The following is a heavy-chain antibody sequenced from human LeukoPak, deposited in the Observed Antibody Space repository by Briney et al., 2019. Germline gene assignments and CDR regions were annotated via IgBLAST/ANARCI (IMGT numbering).Heavy chain of an antibody. V-gene: IGHV3-53*01. Sequence: GGSLRLSCAASGFTVSSNYMSWVRQAPGKGLEWVSVIYSGGSTYYADSVKGRFTISRDNSKNTLSLQMNSLRAEDTAVYYCAVGGAGYCSSGSCPYYFDYWGEGTLVTVSS. D-gene: IGHD2-15*01. J-gene: IGHJ4*02. CDR2: IYSGGST. CDR3: AVGGAGYCSSGSCPYYFDY. CDR1: GFTVSSNY.